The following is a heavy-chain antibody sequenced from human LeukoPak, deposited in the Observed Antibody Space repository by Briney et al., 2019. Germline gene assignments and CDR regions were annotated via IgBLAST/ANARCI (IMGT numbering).Heavy chain of an antibody. CDR2: IHSSGST. V-gene: IGHV4-4*07. CDR1: GGSISSYY. J-gene: IGHJ3*02. Sequence: SETLSLTCTVSGGSISSYYWSWIRQPAGKGLEWIGRIHSSGSTNYNPSLKTRVTMSADTSKNQFSLKLTSVTAADTAVYYCAREYSSSSGKNAFDIWGQGTLVTVSS. D-gene: IGHD6-6*01. CDR3: AREYSSSSGKNAFDI.